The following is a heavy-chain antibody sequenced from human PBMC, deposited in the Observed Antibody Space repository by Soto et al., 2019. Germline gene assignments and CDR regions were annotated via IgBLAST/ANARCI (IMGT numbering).Heavy chain of an antibody. V-gene: IGHV3-30-3*01. CDR1: GFTFNSYP. D-gene: IGHD1-1*01. CDR3: ARVGTEAGRAFDI. CDR2: ISYDGSNK. J-gene: IGHJ3*02. Sequence: PGGSLRLSCAASGFTFNSYPIHWVRQAPGKGLEWVALISYDGSNKYYADSVKGRFTISRDNSKNTLYLQMNSLRAEDTAVYYCARVGTEAGRAFDIWGQGTMVTVSS.